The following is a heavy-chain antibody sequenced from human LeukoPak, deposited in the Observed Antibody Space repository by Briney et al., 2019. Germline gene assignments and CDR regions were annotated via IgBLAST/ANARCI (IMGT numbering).Heavy chain of an antibody. CDR3: AKPFNWNFYYGMDV. V-gene: IGHV3-23*01. J-gene: IGHJ6*02. CDR2: ISGSGGST. Sequence: PGGSLRLSCAASGFTFSSYAMSWVRQAPGKGLEWVSAISGSGGSTYYADSVKGRFTISRDNSQNTLYLKMNSLRAEDTAVYYCAKPFNWNFYYGMDVWGQGTTVTVSS. D-gene: IGHD1-20*01. CDR1: GFTFSSYA.